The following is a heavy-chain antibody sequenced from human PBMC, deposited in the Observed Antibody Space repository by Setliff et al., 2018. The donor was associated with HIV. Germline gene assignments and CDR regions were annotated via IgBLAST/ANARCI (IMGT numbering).Heavy chain of an antibody. CDR3: ARGGVYYYDSSGWSMDY. J-gene: IGHJ4*02. CDR1: GGTFSSYA. V-gene: IGHV1-2*02. Sequence: ASVKVSCKASGGTFSSYAISWVRQAPGQGLEWMGWIYPNTGGTNYAQKFQGRVTMTRDTSISTAYMELSRLRSDDTAVYYCARGGVYYYDSSGWSMDYWGQGTLVTVSS. CDR2: IYPNTGGT. D-gene: IGHD3-22*01.